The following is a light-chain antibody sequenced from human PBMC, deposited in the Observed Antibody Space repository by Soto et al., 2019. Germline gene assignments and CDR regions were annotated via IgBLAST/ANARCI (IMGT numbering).Light chain of an antibody. Sequence: QSVLTQPASVSGSPGQSITISCTGTSSDVGGYNYVSWYQQHPGKAPKLMIYDVSNRHSGVSNRFSGSKSGKTASLTMSELQFEDEADYYCSSYKSSSPLVFGTGTMVTVL. V-gene: IGLV2-14*01. CDR1: SSDVGGYNY. CDR2: DVS. CDR3: SSYKSSSPLV. J-gene: IGLJ1*01.